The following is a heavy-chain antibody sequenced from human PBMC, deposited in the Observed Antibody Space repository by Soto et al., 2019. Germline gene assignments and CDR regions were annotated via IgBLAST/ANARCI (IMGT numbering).Heavy chain of an antibody. Sequence: GGSLRLSCATSGFTFNTYPMTWVRQAPGKGLEWVSSISSTAGRTSSYADSVKGRFAISRDFSDNTVYLQMNNLRVDDTTVYFCAKGVLSFHYGMEVWGQGTTVTVSS. CDR3: AKGVLSFHYGMEV. CDR2: ISSTAGRTS. V-gene: IGHV3-23*01. D-gene: IGHD3-10*01. J-gene: IGHJ6*02. CDR1: GFTFNTYP.